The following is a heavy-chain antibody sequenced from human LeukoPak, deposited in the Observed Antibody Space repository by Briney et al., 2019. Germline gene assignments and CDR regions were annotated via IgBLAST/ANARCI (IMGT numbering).Heavy chain of an antibody. J-gene: IGHJ4*02. CDR3: TRGGVDY. Sequence: GGSLRLSCAASGFTFSSYWMHWVRQTPGKGLVWVSRINSDGSTTTYADSVKGRFTISRDNAKNTLYLQMNSLRDEDTAVYYCTRGGVDYWGQGSLVTVSS. CDR2: INSDGSTT. CDR1: GFTFSSYW. D-gene: IGHD3-10*01. V-gene: IGHV3-74*01.